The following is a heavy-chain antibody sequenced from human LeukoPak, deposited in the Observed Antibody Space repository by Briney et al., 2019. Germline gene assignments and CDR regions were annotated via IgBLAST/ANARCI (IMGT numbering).Heavy chain of an antibody. CDR3: ARYCSSTSCYGFDP. CDR2: ISSSSSYI. CDR1: GFTFSSYS. J-gene: IGHJ5*02. V-gene: IGHV3-21*01. Sequence: GGSLRLSCAASGFTFSSYSMNWVRQAPGKGLEWVSSISSSSSYIYYADSVKGRFTISRDNAKNSLYLQMNSLRAEDTAVYCCARYCSSTSCYGFDPWGQGTLVTVSS. D-gene: IGHD2-2*01.